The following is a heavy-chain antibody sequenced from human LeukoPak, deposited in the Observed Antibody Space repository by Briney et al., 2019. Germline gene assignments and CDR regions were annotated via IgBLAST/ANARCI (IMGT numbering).Heavy chain of an antibody. V-gene: IGHV3-23*01. CDR2: ISGSGGST. CDR3: AKADMSYYYGMDV. D-gene: IGHD3-9*01. CDR1: GFTFSDYY. Sequence: TGGSLRLSCAASGFTFSDYYMSWIRQAPGKGLEWVSAISGSGGSTYYADSVKGRFTISRDNSKNTLYLQMNSLRAEDTAVYYCAKADMSYYYGMDVWGQGTTVTVSS. J-gene: IGHJ6*02.